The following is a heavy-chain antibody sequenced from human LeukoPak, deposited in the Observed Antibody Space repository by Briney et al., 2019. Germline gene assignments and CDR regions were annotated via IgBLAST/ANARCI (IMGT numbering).Heavy chain of an antibody. D-gene: IGHD2-2*01. V-gene: IGHV3-74*01. CDR2: INRDGSGT. CDR3: AVFGSPMVD. CDR1: GFIFSSYW. J-gene: IGHJ4*02. Sequence: GGSVRLSCAASGFIFSSYWMHWVRQAPGKGLVWVSRINRDGSGTNYADSVKGRFTISRDNAKNTVYLQMNSLRAEDTAVYYCAVFGSPMVDWGQGTLVTVSS.